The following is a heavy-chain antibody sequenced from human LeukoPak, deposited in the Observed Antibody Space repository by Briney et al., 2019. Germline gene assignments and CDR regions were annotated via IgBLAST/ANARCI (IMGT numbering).Heavy chain of an antibody. CDR1: GYTFTSYD. CDR2: MNPNSGNT. CDR3: AREEYYYDSSGSSWFDP. J-gene: IGHJ5*02. Sequence: ASVKVSCKASGYTFTSYDINWVRQATGQGLEWMGWMNPNSGNTGYAQKFQGRVTMTRNTSISTAYMELSSLRSDDTAVYYCAREEYYYDSSGSSWFDPWGQGTLVTVSS. V-gene: IGHV1-8*01. D-gene: IGHD3-22*01.